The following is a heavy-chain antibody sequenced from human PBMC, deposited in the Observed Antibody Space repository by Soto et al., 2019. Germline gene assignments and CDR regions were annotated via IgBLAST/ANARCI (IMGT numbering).Heavy chain of an antibody. CDR3: ARQTSGQNQYYFDY. V-gene: IGHV3-30-3*01. Sequence: QVQLVESGGGVVQPGRSLRLSCAASGFTFSSYAMHRVRQAPGKGLEWVAVISYDGSNKYYADSVKGRFTISRDNSKNTLYLQMNSLRAEDTAVYYCARQTSGQNQYYFDYWGQGTLVTVSS. J-gene: IGHJ4*02. CDR1: GFTFSSYA. CDR2: ISYDGSNK. D-gene: IGHD6-19*01.